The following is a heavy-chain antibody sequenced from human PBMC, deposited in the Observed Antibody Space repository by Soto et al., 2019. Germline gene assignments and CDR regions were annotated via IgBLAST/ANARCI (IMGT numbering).Heavy chain of an antibody. CDR1: GFTFSSYG. Sequence: GGSLRLSCAASGFTFSSYGMHWVRQAPGKGLEWVAVIWYDGSNKYYADSVKGRFTISRDNSKNTLYLQMNSLRAEDTAVYYCGRGGGGGVIPDLFYYYYMDVWGKGTTVTVSS. V-gene: IGHV3-33*01. CDR3: GRGGGGGVIPDLFYYYYMDV. J-gene: IGHJ6*03. D-gene: IGHD3-16*02. CDR2: IWYDGSNK.